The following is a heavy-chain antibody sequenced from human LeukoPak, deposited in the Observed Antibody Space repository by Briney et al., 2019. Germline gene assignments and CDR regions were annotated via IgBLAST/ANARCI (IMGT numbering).Heavy chain of an antibody. CDR2: IYPGDSDT. CDR1: GYSFTSYW. V-gene: IGHV5-51*01. D-gene: IGHD3-3*01. CDR3: ARTHTYYDFWCGRVFPFFDY. Sequence: GESLKISCKGSGYSFTSYWIGWVRQMPGKGLEWMGIIYPGDSDTRYSPSFQGQVTISADKSISTAYLQWSSLKASDTAMYYCARTHTYYDFWCGRVFPFFDYWGQGTLVTVSS. J-gene: IGHJ4*02.